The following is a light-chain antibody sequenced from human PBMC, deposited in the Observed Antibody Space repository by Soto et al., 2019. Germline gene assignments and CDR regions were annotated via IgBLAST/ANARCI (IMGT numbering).Light chain of an antibody. J-gene: IGKJ1*01. V-gene: IGKV1-8*01. Sequence: AIRMTQSPSSLSASTGDRVTITCRASQSISSYLNWYQQKPGKAPKLLIYAASSLQSGVPSRFSGSGSGTEFTLTISSLQPDDFATYYCQQYNNYPRTFGQGTKVDIK. CDR3: QQYNNYPRT. CDR1: QSISSY. CDR2: AAS.